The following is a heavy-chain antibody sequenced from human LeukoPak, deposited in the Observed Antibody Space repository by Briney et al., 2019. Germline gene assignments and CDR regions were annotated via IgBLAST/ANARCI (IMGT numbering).Heavy chain of an antibody. V-gene: IGHV3-7*01. CDR2: INQDETEK. CDR1: GFSFSGEW. Sequence: GGSLRLSCVASGFSFSGEWMSWVRQAPGKGLEWVANINQDETEKFSVGSVKGRFTISRDNAWNSVYLQMNSLRAEDTAVYYCARCRGSGSAGWYFDLWGRGTLVTVSS. CDR3: ARCRGSGSAGWYFDL. J-gene: IGHJ2*01. D-gene: IGHD6-19*01.